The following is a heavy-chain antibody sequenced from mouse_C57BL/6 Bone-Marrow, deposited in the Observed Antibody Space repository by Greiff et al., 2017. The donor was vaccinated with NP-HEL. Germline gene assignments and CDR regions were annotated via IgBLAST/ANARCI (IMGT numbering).Heavy chain of an antibody. CDR2: INPSSGYT. CDR3: ARDWALIRSSFAY. V-gene: IGHV1-7*01. Sequence: LVESGAELVKPGASVKLSCKASGYTFTSYCMHWVKQRPGQGLEWIGYINPSSGYTKYNQKFKDKVTLTADKSSSTAYMQLSSLTSEDSAVYYCARDWALIRSSFAYWGQGTLVTVSA. CDR1: GYTFTSYC. J-gene: IGHJ3*01. D-gene: IGHD1-1*01.